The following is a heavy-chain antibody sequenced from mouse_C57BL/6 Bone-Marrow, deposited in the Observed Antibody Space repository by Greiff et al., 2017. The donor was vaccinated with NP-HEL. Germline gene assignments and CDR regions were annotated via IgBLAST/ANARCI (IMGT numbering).Heavy chain of an antibody. CDR2: ISDGGSYT. CDR1: GFTFSSYA. CDR3: ARGRYFDV. Sequence: EVKLQESGGGLVKPGGSLKLSCAASGFTFSSYAMFWVRQTPEKRLEWVATISDGGSYTYYPDNVKGRFTISRDNAKNNLYLQMSHLKSEDTAKYYCARGRYFDVWGTGTTVTVSS. V-gene: IGHV5-4*03. J-gene: IGHJ1*03.